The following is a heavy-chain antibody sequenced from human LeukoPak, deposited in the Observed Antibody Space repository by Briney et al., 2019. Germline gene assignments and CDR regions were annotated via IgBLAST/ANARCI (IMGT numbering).Heavy chain of an antibody. CDR1: GFTFSSYA. D-gene: IGHD3-16*01. V-gene: IGHV3-30-3*01. Sequence: SLRLSCAASGFTFSSYAMHWVRQAPGKGLEWVAVISYDGSNKYYADSVKGRFTISRDNSKNTLYLQMNSLRAEDTAVYYCAKGTRLVESYLSFDYWGQGTLVTVSS. J-gene: IGHJ4*02. CDR2: ISYDGSNK. CDR3: AKGTRLVESYLSFDY.